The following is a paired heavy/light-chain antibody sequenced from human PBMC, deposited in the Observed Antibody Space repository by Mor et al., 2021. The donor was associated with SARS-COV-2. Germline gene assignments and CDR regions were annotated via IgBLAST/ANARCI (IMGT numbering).Heavy chain of an antibody. J-gene: IGHJ6*02. V-gene: IGHV1-18*01. CDR1: GYTFTSYG. Sequence: QVQLVQSGAEVKKPGASVKVSCKASGYTFTSYGISWVRQAPGQGLEWMGWISAYNGNTNYAQKLQGRVTMTTDTSTSTAYMELRSLRSDDTAVYYCARLASVAATNYYYYYGMDVWGQGTTVTVSS. CDR3: ARLASVAATNYYYYYGMDV. CDR2: ISAYNGNT. D-gene: IGHD2-15*01.
Light chain of an antibody. CDR2: DAS. V-gene: IGKV1-33*01. CDR1: QDISNY. J-gene: IGKJ4*01. Sequence: DIQMTQSPSSLSASVGDRVTITCQASQDISNYLNWYQQKPGKAPKLLIYDASNLETGVPSRFSGSGSGTDFTFTISSLQPEDIATYYCQQYDNPQLTFGGGTKVEIK. CDR3: QQYDNPQLT.